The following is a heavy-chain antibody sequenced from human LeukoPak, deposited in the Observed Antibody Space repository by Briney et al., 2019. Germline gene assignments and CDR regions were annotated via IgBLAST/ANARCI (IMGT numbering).Heavy chain of an antibody. Sequence: SETLSLTCTVSGGSISSSSYYWGWLRQPPGKGLEWIGSIYYSGSTYYNPSLKSRVTISVDTSKNQFSLKLSSVTAADTAVYYCARGSGPKDAFDIWGQGTMVTVSS. CDR1: GGSISSSSYY. V-gene: IGHV4-39*07. CDR2: IYYSGST. CDR3: ARGSGPKDAFDI. J-gene: IGHJ3*02. D-gene: IGHD1-26*01.